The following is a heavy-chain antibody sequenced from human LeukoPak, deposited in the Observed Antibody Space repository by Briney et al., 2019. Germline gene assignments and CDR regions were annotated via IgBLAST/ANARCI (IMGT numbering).Heavy chain of an antibody. V-gene: IGHV4-61*02. CDR1: GGSISSGSYY. D-gene: IGHD3-16*02. CDR3: ARDLVI. CDR2: IYTSGST. Sequence: SETLSLTCTVSGGSISSGSYYWSWIRQPAGKGLEWIGRIYTSGSTNYNPSLKSRVTISVDTSKNQFSLKLSSVTAADTAVYYCARDLVIWGQGTLVTVSS. J-gene: IGHJ4*02.